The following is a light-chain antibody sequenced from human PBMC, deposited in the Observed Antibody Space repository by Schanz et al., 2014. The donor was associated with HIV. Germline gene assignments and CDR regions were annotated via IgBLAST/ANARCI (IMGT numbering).Light chain of an antibody. J-gene: IGLJ3*02. V-gene: IGLV1-51*01. CDR2: DNY. CDR3: GTWDSTLRAWV. Sequence: QSVLTQPPSVSAAPGQRVTISCTGGSSIIGAGFNVHWYQHVPGTAPKLLIYDNYQRPSGVPDRFSGSKSGTSATLGITGLQTGDEADYYCGTWDSTLRAWVFGGGTKLTVL. CDR1: SSIIGAGFN.